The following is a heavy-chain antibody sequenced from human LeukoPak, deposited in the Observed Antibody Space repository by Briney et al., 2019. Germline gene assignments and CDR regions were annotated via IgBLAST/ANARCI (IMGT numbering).Heavy chain of an antibody. J-gene: IGHJ3*02. CDR2: MNPNSGNT. D-gene: IGHD6-13*01. CDR1: GDSFTSYD. V-gene: IGHV1-8*01. CDR3: ARVISSSWYWAFDI. Sequence: ASVKVSCKASGDSFTSYDINWVRQATGQGLEWMGWMNPNSGNTGYAQKFQGRVTMTRNTSISTAYMELSSLRSEDTAVYYWARVISSSWYWAFDIWGQGTMVTVSS.